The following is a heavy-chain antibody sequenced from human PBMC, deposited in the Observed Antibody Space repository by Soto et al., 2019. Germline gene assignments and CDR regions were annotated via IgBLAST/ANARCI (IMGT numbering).Heavy chain of an antibody. D-gene: IGHD1-26*01. V-gene: IGHV3-23*01. CDR2: VSISGGTT. CDR3: AKSRGELATYLFDL. CDR1: GFTFSNYA. J-gene: IGHJ5*02. Sequence: GGSLRLSCAASGFTFSNYAMSWVRQAPGKGLEWVSGVSISGGTTYYADSVKGRFTISRDNSKNTLYLQMNSLRAEDTAIYYCAKSRGELATYLFDLWGQGTLVTVSS.